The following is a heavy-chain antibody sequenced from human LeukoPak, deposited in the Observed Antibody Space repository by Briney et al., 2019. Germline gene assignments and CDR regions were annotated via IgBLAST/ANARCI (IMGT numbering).Heavy chain of an antibody. Sequence: SETLSLTCSVSGGSISNALYYWGWIRQAPGKGLEWIGSIFHSGNTYYNPSLKGRVTLSVDTSKDHFSMRLRSVTAADTAVYFCAGVIRTGLVSGDWFDPWGQGTLVTVSS. CDR1: GGSISNALYY. V-gene: IGHV4-39*02. CDR2: IFHSGNT. CDR3: AGVIRTGLVSGDWFDP. J-gene: IGHJ5*02. D-gene: IGHD5-18*01.